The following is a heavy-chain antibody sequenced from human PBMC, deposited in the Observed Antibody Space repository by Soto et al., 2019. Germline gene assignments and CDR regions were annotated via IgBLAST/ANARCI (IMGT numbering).Heavy chain of an antibody. D-gene: IGHD2-2*01. V-gene: IGHV1-18*01. Sequence: ASVKVSCKAPGYTFTSYGISWVRQAPGQGLEWMGWISPYNGIANYAQKFQGRVTITADKSTSTAYMELSSLRSEDTAVYYCARDIVVVPAAMSVGDYYYYMDVWGKGTTVTVSS. CDR1: GYTFTSYG. CDR2: ISPYNGIA. CDR3: ARDIVVVPAAMSVGDYYYYMDV. J-gene: IGHJ6*03.